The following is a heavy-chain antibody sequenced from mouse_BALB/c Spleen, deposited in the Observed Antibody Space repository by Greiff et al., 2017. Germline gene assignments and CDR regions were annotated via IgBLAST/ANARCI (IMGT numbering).Heavy chain of an antibody. V-gene: IGHV5-6-3*01. D-gene: IGHD2-14*01. CDR3: ARDLQVRRYAMDY. J-gene: IGHJ4*01. CDR1: GFTFSSYG. CDR2: INSNGGST. Sequence: EVQVVESGGGLVQPGGSLKLSCAASGFTFSSYGMSWVRQTPDKRLELVATINSNGGSTYYPDSVKGRFTISRDNAKNTLYLQMSSLKSEDTAMYYCARDLQVRRYAMDYWGQGTSVTVSS.